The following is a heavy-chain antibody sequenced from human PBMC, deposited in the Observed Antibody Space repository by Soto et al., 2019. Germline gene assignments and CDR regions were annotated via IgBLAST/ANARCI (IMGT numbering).Heavy chain of an antibody. D-gene: IGHD3-10*01. Sequence: PGGSLRLSCAASGFTFSSYWMSWVRQAPGKGLEGVANIKEDGSERYYVDSVKGRFTISRDNAKNSLYLQMNSLRAEDTAVYYCARATGADKEDYWGQGTLVTVSS. CDR3: ARATGADKEDY. V-gene: IGHV3-7*04. CDR2: IKEDGSER. J-gene: IGHJ4*02. CDR1: GFTFSSYW.